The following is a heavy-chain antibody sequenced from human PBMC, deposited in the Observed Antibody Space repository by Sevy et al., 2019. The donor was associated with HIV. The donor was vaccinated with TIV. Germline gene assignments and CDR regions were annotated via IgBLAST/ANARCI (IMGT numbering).Heavy chain of an antibody. J-gene: IGHJ6*02. Sequence: GGSLRLSCAASGFTFSSYAMYWVRQAPGKGLEWVAVISYDGSNKYYADSVKGRFTISRDNSKNTLYLQMDGLRAEDTALYYCASHDEPDYYYFDMDVWGQGTTVTVSS. CDR3: ASHDEPDYYYFDMDV. CDR1: GFTFSSYA. D-gene: IGHD3-16*01. V-gene: IGHV3-30-3*01. CDR2: ISYDGSNK.